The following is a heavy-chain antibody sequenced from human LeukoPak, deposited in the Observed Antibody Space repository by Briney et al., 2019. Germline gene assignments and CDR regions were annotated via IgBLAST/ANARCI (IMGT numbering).Heavy chain of an antibody. Sequence: SETLSLTCAVYGGSFSGYYWSWIRQPPGKGLEWIGYIFYSGSTNYNPSLKSRVTISVDMSKNQFSLKLSSVTAADTAVYYCARDNGYGDPFDYWGQGTLVTVSS. CDR3: ARDNGYGDPFDY. CDR2: IFYSGST. V-gene: IGHV4-59*01. CDR1: GGSFSGYY. D-gene: IGHD4-17*01. J-gene: IGHJ4*02.